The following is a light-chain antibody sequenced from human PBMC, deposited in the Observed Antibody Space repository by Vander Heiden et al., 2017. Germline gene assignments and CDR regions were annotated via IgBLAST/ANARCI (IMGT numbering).Light chain of an antibody. CDR1: QSISSW. V-gene: IGKV1-5*01. CDR2: DAS. J-gene: IGKJ1*01. Sequence: DIQMTQSPSTLSASVGDRVTITCRASQSISSWLAWYQQKPGKAPKLLIYDASSLESGVLPRFSGSGSGTEFTLTISSLQPDDFATYYCQQYSSYSAFGQGTKVEIK. CDR3: QQYSSYSA.